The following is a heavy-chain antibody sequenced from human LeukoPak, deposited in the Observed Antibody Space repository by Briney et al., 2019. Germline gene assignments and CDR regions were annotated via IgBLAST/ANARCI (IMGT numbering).Heavy chain of an antibody. V-gene: IGHV4-34*01. J-gene: IGHJ6*03. Sequence: SETLSLTCAVYGGSFSGYYWSWIRQPPGKGLEWIGEINHSGSTNYNPSLKSRVTISVDTSKNQFSLKLSSVTAADTAVYYCARVVLGGYSSSWTNQGCYYYMDVWGKGTTVTVSS. D-gene: IGHD6-13*01. CDR1: GGSFSGYY. CDR2: INHSGST. CDR3: ARVVLGGYSSSWTNQGCYYYMDV.